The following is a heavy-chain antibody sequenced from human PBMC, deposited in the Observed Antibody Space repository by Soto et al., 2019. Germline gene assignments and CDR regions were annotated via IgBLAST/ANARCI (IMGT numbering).Heavy chain of an antibody. CDR2: ISGSGGST. J-gene: IGHJ4*02. V-gene: IGHV3-23*01. CDR3: AKALYGGHDY. Sequence: EVPLLESGGGLVQPGGSLRLSCAASGFTFSVYAMSWVRQAPGKGLECVSAISGSGGSTSYADSVKGRFTISRDNSQTTLSLQMNSLSAEDTAVYYCAKALYGGHDYWGPGTLVTVSS. D-gene: IGHD4-17*01. CDR1: GFTFSVYA.